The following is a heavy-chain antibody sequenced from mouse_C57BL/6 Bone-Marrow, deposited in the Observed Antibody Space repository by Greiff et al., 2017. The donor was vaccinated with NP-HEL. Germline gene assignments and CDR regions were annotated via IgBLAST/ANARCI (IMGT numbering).Heavy chain of an antibody. CDR1: GYTFTSYG. J-gene: IGHJ2*01. V-gene: IGHV1-81*01. Sequence: VQLQQSGAELARPGASVKLSCKASGYTFTSYGISWVKQRTGQGLEWIGEIYPRSGNTYYNEKFKGKATLAADKSSSTAYMELRSLTSEDSAVYFCARWQYYGSSYDYFDYWGKGTTLTVSS. D-gene: IGHD1-1*01. CDR3: ARWQYYGSSYDYFDY. CDR2: IYPRSGNT.